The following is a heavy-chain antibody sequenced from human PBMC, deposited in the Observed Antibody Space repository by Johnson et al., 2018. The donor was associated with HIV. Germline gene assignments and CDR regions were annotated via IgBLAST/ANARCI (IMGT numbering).Heavy chain of an antibody. J-gene: IGHJ3*02. CDR1: GFTFSSYA. V-gene: IGHV3-30*04. Sequence: QMQPVEAGGGVVQPGRSLRLSCAASGFTFSSYAMHWVRQAQVKGLEWAAAISYDGTNKYYADSVKRRFPISRDKSKNTLYLQMNSLRAEDTAVYYCARDLAYGDIELVSAFDIWGQGTMVTVSS. CDR2: ISYDGTNK. D-gene: IGHD2-8*02. CDR3: ARDLAYGDIELVSAFDI.